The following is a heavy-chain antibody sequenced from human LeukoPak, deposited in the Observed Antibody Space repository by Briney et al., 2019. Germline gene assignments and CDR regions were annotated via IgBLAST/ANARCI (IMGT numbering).Heavy chain of an antibody. D-gene: IGHD6-6*01. V-gene: IGHV3-30*02. CDR1: GFTFSSYG. CDR3: AKQYSSSSGFYFDY. J-gene: IGHJ4*02. CDR2: IRYDGSNK. Sequence: GGSLRLSCAASGFTFSSYGMHWVRQAPGKGLKWVAFIRYDGSNKYYADSVKGRFTISRDNSKNTLYLQMNSLRAEDTAVYYCAKQYSSSSGFYFDYWGQGTLVTVSS.